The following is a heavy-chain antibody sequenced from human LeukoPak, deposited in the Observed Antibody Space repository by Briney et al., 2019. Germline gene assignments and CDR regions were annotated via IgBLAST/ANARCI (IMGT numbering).Heavy chain of an antibody. Sequence: SETLSLSCAVYGGSFSGYYWSWIRQPPGKGLEWIGEINHSGSTNYNPSLKSRVTISVDTSKNQFSLKLSSVTAADTAVYYCAIYYGSGGRYYYYYMDVWGKGTTVTVSS. J-gene: IGHJ6*03. D-gene: IGHD3-10*01. CDR3: AIYYGSGGRYYYYYMDV. CDR1: GGSFSGYY. CDR2: INHSGST. V-gene: IGHV4-34*01.